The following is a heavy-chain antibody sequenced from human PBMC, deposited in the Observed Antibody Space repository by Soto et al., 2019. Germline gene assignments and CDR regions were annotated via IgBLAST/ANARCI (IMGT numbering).Heavy chain of an antibody. V-gene: IGHV1-69*13. CDR3: ARDREYYDFWSGYYPEGYYGMDV. CDR1: GGTFSSYA. J-gene: IGHJ6*02. D-gene: IGHD3-3*01. Sequence: GASVKVSCKASGGTFSSYAISWVRQAPGQGLEWMGGIIPIFGTANYAQKFQGRVTITADESTSTAYMELSSLRSEDTAVYYCARDREYYDFWSGYYPEGYYGMDVWGQGTTVTVSS. CDR2: IIPIFGTA.